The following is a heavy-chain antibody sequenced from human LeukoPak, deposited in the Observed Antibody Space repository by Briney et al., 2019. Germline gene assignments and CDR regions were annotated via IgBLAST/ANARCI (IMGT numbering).Heavy chain of an antibody. Sequence: ASVKVSCKASGYTFTGYYMYWVRQAPGQGLEWMGWINPNSGGTNYAQKFQGWVTMTRDTSISTAYMELSRLRSDDTAVYYCARDRRYYGSGSPDYYYYYGMDVWGQGTTVTVSS. D-gene: IGHD3-10*01. CDR1: GYTFTGYY. J-gene: IGHJ6*02. CDR2: INPNSGGT. CDR3: ARDRRYYGSGSPDYYYYYGMDV. V-gene: IGHV1-2*04.